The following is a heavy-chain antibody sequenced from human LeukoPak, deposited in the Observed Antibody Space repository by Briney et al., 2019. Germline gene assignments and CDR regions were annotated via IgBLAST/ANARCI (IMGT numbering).Heavy chain of an antibody. J-gene: IGHJ2*01. CDR3: AREKAGTYYDF. Sequence: SETLSLTCTVSGDSITSYYWSWIRQPPGKGLEWIGYIYYSGSTYYNPSLKSRVTISMDTSKNQFSLKLSSVTAADTAVYYCAREKAGTYYDFWGRGTLVIVSS. V-gene: IGHV4-59*12. CDR2: IYYSGST. D-gene: IGHD3-10*01. CDR1: GDSITSYY.